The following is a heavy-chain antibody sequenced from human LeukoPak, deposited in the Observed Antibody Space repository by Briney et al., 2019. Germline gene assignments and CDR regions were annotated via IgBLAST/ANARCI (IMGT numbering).Heavy chain of an antibody. CDR2: ISAYNGNT. Sequence: ASVKVSCKASGYTFTGYYMHWVRQAPGQGLEWMGWISAYNGNTNYAQKLQGRVTMTTDTSTSTAYMELRSLRSDDTAVYYCARDCGLCPHDYWGQGTLVTVSS. CDR1: GYTFTGYY. D-gene: IGHD6-25*01. J-gene: IGHJ4*02. CDR3: ARDCGLCPHDY. V-gene: IGHV1-18*04.